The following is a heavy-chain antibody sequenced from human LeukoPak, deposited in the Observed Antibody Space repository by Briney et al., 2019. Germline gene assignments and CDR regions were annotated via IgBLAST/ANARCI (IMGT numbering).Heavy chain of an antibody. V-gene: IGHV1-69*13. Sequence: ASVKVSCKASGGTFSSYAISWVRQAPGQGLEWMGGIIPIFGTANYAQKFQGRVTITADESTSTAYMELSSLRSEDTAVYYCARDQGSGSYRHYYYGMDVWGKGTTVTVSS. CDR2: IIPIFGTA. CDR1: GGTFSSYA. D-gene: IGHD3-10*01. J-gene: IGHJ6*04. CDR3: ARDQGSGSYRHYYYGMDV.